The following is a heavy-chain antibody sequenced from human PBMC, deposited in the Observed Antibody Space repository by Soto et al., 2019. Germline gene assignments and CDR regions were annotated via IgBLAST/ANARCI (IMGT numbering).Heavy chain of an antibody. V-gene: IGHV1-46*01. D-gene: IGHD3-10*01. CDR2: INPSGGST. J-gene: IGHJ4*02. CDR1: GYTLTSYY. CDR3: ARALNLWFGEFLLVAY. Sequence: GASVKVSCKASGYTLTSYYMHWVRQAPGQGLEWMGIINPSGGSTSYAQKFQGRVTMTRDTSTSTVYMELSSLRSEDTAVYYCARALNLWFGEFLLVAYWGQGTLVTVSS.